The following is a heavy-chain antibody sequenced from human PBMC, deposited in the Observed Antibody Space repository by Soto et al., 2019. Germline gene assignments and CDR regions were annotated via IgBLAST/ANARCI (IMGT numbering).Heavy chain of an antibody. CDR2: IYYTGNT. Sequence: SETLSLTCTVSGDSSVSSSSYYWGWIRQPPGKGLEWVGSIYYTGNTFYSPSFRSRLTISVDTSKSQFSLKLRSVTAADTATYYCASEVSSTDGMDVWGQGTTVTVSS. CDR1: GDSSVSSSSYY. V-gene: IGHV4-39*01. D-gene: IGHD2-15*01. CDR3: ASEVSSTDGMDV. J-gene: IGHJ6*02.